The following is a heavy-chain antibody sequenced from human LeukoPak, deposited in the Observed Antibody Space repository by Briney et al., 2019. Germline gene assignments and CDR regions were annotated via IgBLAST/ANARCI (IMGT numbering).Heavy chain of an antibody. D-gene: IGHD3-22*01. J-gene: IGHJ4*02. V-gene: IGHV1-18*01. CDR2: INAYNGIT. CDR1: GYIFTTYG. Sequence: AASVKVSCKASGYIFTTYGISWVRQAPGQGREGVGWINAYNGITNYAQKLQDRVTMTTDTSTSTAYMELRSLRSDDTAVYYCARDLTTSYYDSSAYYPDYWGQGTLVTVSS. CDR3: ARDLTTSYYDSSAYYPDY.